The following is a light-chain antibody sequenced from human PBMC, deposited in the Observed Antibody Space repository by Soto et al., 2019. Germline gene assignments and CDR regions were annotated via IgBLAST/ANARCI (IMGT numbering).Light chain of an antibody. CDR2: EVS. J-gene: IGLJ3*02. CDR1: SDDVGGYNY. V-gene: IGLV2-14*01. Sequence: QYALTQPASVSGSPGQSITISCTGTSDDVGGYNYVSWYQQHPGKVPKLMIYEVSYRPSGVSNRFSGSKSGNTASLTISGLQAEDEADYYCTSYTTISTLAFGGGTKLTVL. CDR3: TSYTTISTLA.